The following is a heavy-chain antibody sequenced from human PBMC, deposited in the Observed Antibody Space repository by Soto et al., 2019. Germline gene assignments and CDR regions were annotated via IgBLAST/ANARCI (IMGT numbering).Heavy chain of an antibody. CDR3: ARDRNGGWFHMDV. CDR1: GFPFWHYG. D-gene: IGHD6-19*01. J-gene: IGHJ6*02. V-gene: IGHV3-33*01. CDR2: IWSDGNKE. Sequence: QVQLVESGGGVVQPGRSLRLSCVGSGFPFWHYGMHWVRQAPGKGLEWVAVIWSDGNKESYADSVKGRFAISRDNSKERLNLEMNSLRVEDMAVYFCARDRNGGWFHMDVWGQGTMVSVSS.